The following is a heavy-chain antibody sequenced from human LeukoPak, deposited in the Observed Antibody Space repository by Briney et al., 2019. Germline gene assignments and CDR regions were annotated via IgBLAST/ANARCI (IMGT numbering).Heavy chain of an antibody. J-gene: IGHJ5*02. CDR2: INHSGST. Sequence: SETLSLTCAVYGGSFSGYYWSWIRQPPGKGLEWIGEINHSGSTNYNPSLKSRVTISEDTSKNQFSLKLSSVTAADTAVYYCARGYYDSSGSSNWFDPWGQGTLVTVSS. CDR3: ARGYYDSSGSSNWFDP. D-gene: IGHD3-22*01. V-gene: IGHV4-34*01. CDR1: GGSFSGYY.